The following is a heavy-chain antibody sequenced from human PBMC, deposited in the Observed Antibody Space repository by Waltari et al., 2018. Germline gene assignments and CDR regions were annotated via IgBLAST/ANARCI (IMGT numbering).Heavy chain of an antibody. Sequence: EVQLVESGGGLVKPGGSLRLSCAGSGFTFRGYSRNWVRQAAGEGLEWVSSINSESTYIFYAGSVKGRFTISRDNAENSLYLQMNSLRAEDTALYYCVRSLAAGSRYGLDVWGQGTKV. J-gene: IGHJ6*02. D-gene: IGHD6-13*01. CDR2: INSESTYI. CDR1: GFTFRGYS. V-gene: IGHV3-21*01. CDR3: VRSLAAGSRYGLDV.